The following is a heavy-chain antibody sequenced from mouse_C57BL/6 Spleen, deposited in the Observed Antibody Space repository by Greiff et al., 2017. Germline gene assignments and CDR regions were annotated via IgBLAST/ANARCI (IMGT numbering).Heavy chain of an antibody. Sequence: EVKVVESGGGLVQSGRSLRLSCATSGFTFSDYYMEWVRQAPGKGLEWIAASRNKANDYTTEYNVSVKGRFIVSRDTSQSILYLQMIALSAEDTAIYYCARDAFYCNSLYAMDYWGQGTSVTVSS. V-gene: IGHV7-1*01. CDR3: ARDAFYCNSLYAMDY. CDR1: GFTFSDYY. CDR2: SRNKANDYTT. J-gene: IGHJ4*01. D-gene: IGHD2-1*01.